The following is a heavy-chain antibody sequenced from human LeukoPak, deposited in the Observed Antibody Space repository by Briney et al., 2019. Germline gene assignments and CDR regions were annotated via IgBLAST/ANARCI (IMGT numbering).Heavy chain of an antibody. CDR2: ISSSGSTI. CDR1: GFTFSSYE. V-gene: IGHV3-48*03. D-gene: IGHD6-6*01. CDR3: ARGLIAARLCFDY. Sequence: PGGSLRLSCAASGFTFSSYEMNWVRQAPGKGLEWVSYISSSGSTIYYADSVKGRFTISRDNAKNSLYLQMNSLRAEDTAVYYCARGLIAARLCFDYRGQGTLVTVSS. J-gene: IGHJ4*02.